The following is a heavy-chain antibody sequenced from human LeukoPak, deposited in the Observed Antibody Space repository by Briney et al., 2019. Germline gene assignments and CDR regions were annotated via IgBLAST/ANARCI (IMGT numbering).Heavy chain of an antibody. CDR2: INPSGGST. CDR1: GYTFTGYY. Sequence: GASVKVSCKASGYTFTGYYMHWVRQAPGQGLEWMGIINPSGGSTSYAPKFQGRVTMTRGMSTSTVYMELSSLRSEDTAVYYCARVRSQVVFARGAFDIWGQGTMVTVSS. V-gene: IGHV1-46*01. CDR3: ARVRSQVVFARGAFDI. D-gene: IGHD2-15*01. J-gene: IGHJ3*02.